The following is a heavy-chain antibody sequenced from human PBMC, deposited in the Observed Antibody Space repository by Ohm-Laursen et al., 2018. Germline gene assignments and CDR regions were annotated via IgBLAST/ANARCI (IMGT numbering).Heavy chain of an antibody. D-gene: IGHD6-13*01. CDR1: GFTFSSYA. J-gene: IGHJ4*02. V-gene: IGHV3-74*01. CDR3: ARTIGAAADH. CDR2: INSDGSST. Sequence: GSLRLSCAAPGFTFSSYAMHWVRQAPGKGLVWVARINSDGSSTVYAASVQGRITISRDNAKNTLYLQINSLRAEDTAVYYCARTIGAAADHWGQGTLVTVSS.